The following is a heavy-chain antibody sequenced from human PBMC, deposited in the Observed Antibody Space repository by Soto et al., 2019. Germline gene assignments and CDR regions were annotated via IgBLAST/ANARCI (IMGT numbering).Heavy chain of an antibody. CDR1: GYTFSSYG. Sequence: ASVKVSCKASGYTFSSYGISWVRQAPGQGLEWMGWISAYNGDTKYAQNFQGRVTLATDSSTSTAYMELTSLRSDDTAIYYCARDGPLMPSRSWFDPWGPGTQVTVS. D-gene: IGHD2-2*01. CDR3: ARDGPLMPSRSWFDP. J-gene: IGHJ5*02. CDR2: ISAYNGDT. V-gene: IGHV1-18*04.